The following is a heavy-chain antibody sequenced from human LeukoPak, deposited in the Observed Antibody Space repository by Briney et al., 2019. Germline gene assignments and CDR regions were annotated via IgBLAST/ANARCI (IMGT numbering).Heavy chain of an antibody. D-gene: IGHD3-10*01. CDR3: ARDGEYGTGSYYRGCFDY. J-gene: IGHJ4*02. CDR1: GGSISSYY. V-gene: IGHV4-59*01. Sequence: SETLSLTCTVSGGSISSYYWSWIRQPPGKGLEWIGYIYYSGSTNYNPSLKSRVAMSVDTSKNQFSLKLSSVTAADTAVYYCARDGEYGTGSYYRGCFDYWGQGTLVTVSS. CDR2: IYYSGST.